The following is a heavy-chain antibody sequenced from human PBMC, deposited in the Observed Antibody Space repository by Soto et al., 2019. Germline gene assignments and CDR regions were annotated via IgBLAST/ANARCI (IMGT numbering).Heavy chain of an antibody. CDR3: ARVPYAARGFDP. CDR2: IYYSGST. Sequence: QVQLQESGPGLVKPSQTLSLTCTVSGGSIISGIHYWSWSRQPPGKGLEWIGYIYYSGSTYYNPSLRGRVAISVDTSKNQFSLKLSSVTAADTAVYYCARVPYAARGFDPWGQGTLVTVSS. D-gene: IGHD2-2*01. CDR1: GGSIISGIHY. V-gene: IGHV4-31*03. J-gene: IGHJ5*02.